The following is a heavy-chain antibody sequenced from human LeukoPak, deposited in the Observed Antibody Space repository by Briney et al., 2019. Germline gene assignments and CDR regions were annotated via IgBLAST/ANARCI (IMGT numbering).Heavy chain of an antibody. D-gene: IGHD2-21*02. V-gene: IGHV4-34*01. CDR2: INHSGST. J-gene: IGHJ4*02. Sequence: PSETLSLTCAVYGGSFSGYYWSWIRQPPGKGLEWIGEINHSGSTNYNPSLKSRVTISVDTSKNQFSLKLSSVTAADTAVYYCARGAVVTATDPYFDYWGQGTLVTVSS. CDR1: GGSFSGYY. CDR3: ARGAVVTATDPYFDY.